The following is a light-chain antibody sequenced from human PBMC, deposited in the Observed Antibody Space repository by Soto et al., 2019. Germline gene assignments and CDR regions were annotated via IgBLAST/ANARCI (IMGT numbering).Light chain of an antibody. CDR3: CSYAGSSTPVV. J-gene: IGLJ2*01. CDR1: NSDVGNYNL. CDR2: AVS. Sequence: QSALTQAASVSGSPGQSITISCTGTNSDVGNYNLVSWYQQYPGKAPKLMVYAVSQRPSGVSNRFSGSKSANTASLTISGLQAEDEAYYYCCSYAGSSTPVVFGGGTQLTVL. V-gene: IGLV2-23*02.